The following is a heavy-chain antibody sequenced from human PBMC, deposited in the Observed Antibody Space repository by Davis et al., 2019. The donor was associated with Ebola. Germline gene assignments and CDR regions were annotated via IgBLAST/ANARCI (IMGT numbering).Heavy chain of an antibody. CDR2: IYRDGRM. J-gene: IGHJ6*02. D-gene: IGHD3-16*01. CDR3: VRDLRLNGTDV. Sequence: GESLKISCAASGFSVSDKYMSWVRQAPGKGLEWVSVIYRDGRMYHADSVKGRFTISRDISTNTLYLQMNSLRVEDTAVYYCVRDLRLNGTDVWGQGTTVTVSS. CDR1: GFSVSDKY. V-gene: IGHV3-66*01.